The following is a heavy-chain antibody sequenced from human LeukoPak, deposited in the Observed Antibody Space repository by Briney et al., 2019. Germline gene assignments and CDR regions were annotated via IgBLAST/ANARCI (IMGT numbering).Heavy chain of an antibody. V-gene: IGHV4-59*01. Sequence: SETLSLTCTVSGGSISSYYWSWIRQPPGKGLEWIGYIYHSGSTNYNPSLKSRVTISVDTSKNQFSLKLSSVTAADTAVYYCARRRRPQYYFDYWGQGTLVTVSS. CDR3: ARRRRPQYYFDY. D-gene: IGHD1-1*01. J-gene: IGHJ4*02. CDR1: GGSISSYY. CDR2: IYHSGST.